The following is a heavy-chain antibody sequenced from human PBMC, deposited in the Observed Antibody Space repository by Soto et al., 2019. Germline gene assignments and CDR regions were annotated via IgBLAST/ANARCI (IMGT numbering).Heavy chain of an antibody. Sequence: SETLSLTCAVYGGSFSGYYWSWIRQPPGKGLEWIGEINHSGSTNCNPSLKSRVTISVDTSKNQFSLKLSSVTAADTAVYYCARRGRVYSSSWRPYNWFDPWGQGTLVTVSS. D-gene: IGHD6-13*01. CDR1: GGSFSGYY. CDR3: ARRGRVYSSSWRPYNWFDP. V-gene: IGHV4-34*01. CDR2: INHSGST. J-gene: IGHJ5*02.